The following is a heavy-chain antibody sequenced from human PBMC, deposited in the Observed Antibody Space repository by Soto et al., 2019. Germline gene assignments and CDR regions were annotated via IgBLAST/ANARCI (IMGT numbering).Heavy chain of an antibody. CDR2: IRSKANSYAT. Sequence: PGGSLRLSCAASGFTFSGSAMHWVRQASGKGLEWVGRIRSKANSYATAYAASVKGRFTISRDDSKNTAYLQMNSLKTEDTAVYYCILTGRGSYYYYGMDVWGQGTTVTVSS. CDR3: ILTGRGSYYYYGMDV. D-gene: IGHD3-9*01. J-gene: IGHJ6*02. CDR1: GFTFSGSA. V-gene: IGHV3-73*01.